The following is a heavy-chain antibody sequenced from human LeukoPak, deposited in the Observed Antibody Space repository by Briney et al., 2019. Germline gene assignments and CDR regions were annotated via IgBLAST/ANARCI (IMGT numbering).Heavy chain of an antibody. CDR1: GGSISSGGYY. J-gene: IGHJ4*02. D-gene: IGHD5-24*01. CDR3: ARVPDGYNLYFDY. Sequence: SQTLSLTCTVSGGSISSGGYYWSSIRQHPGKGLEWIGYIYYSGSTYYNPSLKSRVTISVDTSKNQFSLKLSSVNAADTAVYYCARVPDGYNLYFDYWGQGALVTVSS. V-gene: IGHV4-31*03. CDR2: IYYSGST.